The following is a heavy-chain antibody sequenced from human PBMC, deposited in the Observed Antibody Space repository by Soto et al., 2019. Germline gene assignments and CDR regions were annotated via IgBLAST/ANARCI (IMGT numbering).Heavy chain of an antibody. CDR3: ARDRDIVVVVAATQGPDWFDP. V-gene: IGHV4-38-2*02. Sequence: PSETLSLTCAVSGYSISSAYYCGWIRQPPGKGLEWIASIYHSGSTYYNPSLKSRVTISVDTSKNQFSLNLSSVTAADTAVYYSARDRDIVVVVAATQGPDWFDPWGQGTLVTVSS. J-gene: IGHJ5*02. D-gene: IGHD2-15*01. CDR2: IYHSGST. CDR1: GYSISSAYY.